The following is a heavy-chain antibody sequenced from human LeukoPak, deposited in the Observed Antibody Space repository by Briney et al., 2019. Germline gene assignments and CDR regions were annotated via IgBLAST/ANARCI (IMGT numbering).Heavy chain of an antibody. Sequence: GGSLRLSCAASGFTFSSYWMHWVRQAPGKGLVWVSRVNSDGTGTTYADSVGGRFTISRDNAKNTVYLQMHSLRAEDTAIYHCIRTLIVATSPYMDVWGKGTTVTVSS. J-gene: IGHJ6*03. CDR3: IRTLIVATSPYMDV. CDR2: VNSDGTGT. V-gene: IGHV3-74*01. CDR1: GFTFSSYW. D-gene: IGHD5-12*01.